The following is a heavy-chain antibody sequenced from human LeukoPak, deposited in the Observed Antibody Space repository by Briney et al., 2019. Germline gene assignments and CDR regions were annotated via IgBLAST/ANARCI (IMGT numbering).Heavy chain of an antibody. CDR1: GFTFSSYG. CDR2: IRYDGSNK. Sequence: GGSLRLSCAASGFTFSSYGMHWVRQAPGKGLEWVAFIRYDGSNKYYADSVKGRFTISRDNAKNSLYLQMNSLRAEDTAVYYCARSTGPSSGHDYWGQGTLVTVSS. CDR3: ARSTGPSSGHDY. J-gene: IGHJ4*02. V-gene: IGHV3-30*02. D-gene: IGHD3-22*01.